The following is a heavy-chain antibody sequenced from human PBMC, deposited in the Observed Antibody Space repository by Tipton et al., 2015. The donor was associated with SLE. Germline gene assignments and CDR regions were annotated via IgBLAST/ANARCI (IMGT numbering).Heavy chain of an antibody. Sequence: AGLVKPSEALSLTCAIYGGSFSHYYWTWIRQPPGRVPEWLGHINQGGRNNYNPSLNSRVTISVDTSKNQFSLTLSSVTAADTAVYYCAREVYGGNSDTFDIWGQGTKVTVSS. J-gene: IGHJ3*02. V-gene: IGHV4-34*01. CDR1: GGSFSHYY. CDR3: AREVYGGNSDTFDI. CDR2: INQGGRN. D-gene: IGHD4-23*01.